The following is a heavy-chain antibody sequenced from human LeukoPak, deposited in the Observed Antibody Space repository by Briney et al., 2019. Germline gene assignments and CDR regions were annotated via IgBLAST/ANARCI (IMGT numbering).Heavy chain of an antibody. CDR3: ARDLEAANTYYFDY. D-gene: IGHD6-13*01. V-gene: IGHV3-66*01. Sequence: GGSLRLSCAASGFTVSSSYMRWVRQAPGKGLEWVSIISSAGTTYYADSVKGRFTISRDNSKNTVYLQVNSLRNEDTAVYYYARDLEAANTYYFDYWGQGTMVTVSS. CDR2: ISSAGTT. CDR1: GFTVSSSY. J-gene: IGHJ4*02.